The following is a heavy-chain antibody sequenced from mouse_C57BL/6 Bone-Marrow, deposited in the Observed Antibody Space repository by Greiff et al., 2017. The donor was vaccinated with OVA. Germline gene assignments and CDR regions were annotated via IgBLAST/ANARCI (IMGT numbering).Heavy chain of an antibody. D-gene: IGHD2-4*01. CDR2: ISSGGSYT. J-gene: IGHJ3*01. Sequence: EVKLVESGGDLVKPGGSLKLSCAASGFTFSSYGMSWVRQTPDKRLEWVATISSGGSYTYSSDSVKGRFTISRDNAKNTLYLQMSSLKSDDTARYYCAREEGLRRGRFAYWGQGTLVTVSA. CDR1: GFTFSSYG. CDR3: AREEGLRRGRFAY. V-gene: IGHV5-6*01.